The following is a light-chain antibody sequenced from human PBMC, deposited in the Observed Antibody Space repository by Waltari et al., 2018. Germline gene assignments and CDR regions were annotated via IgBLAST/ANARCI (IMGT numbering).Light chain of an antibody. CDR3: HQRGNWFST. J-gene: IGKJ1*01. Sequence: EIVLTQSPATLSLSPGETATLSCRASQTVINHLAWYQQKPGQAPRLLIYGASNRVTGTPDRFSGSGSGTDFTLIIRSLEPEDFAVYYCHQRGNWFSTFGQGTRVEIK. V-gene: IGKV3-11*01. CDR1: QTVINH. CDR2: GAS.